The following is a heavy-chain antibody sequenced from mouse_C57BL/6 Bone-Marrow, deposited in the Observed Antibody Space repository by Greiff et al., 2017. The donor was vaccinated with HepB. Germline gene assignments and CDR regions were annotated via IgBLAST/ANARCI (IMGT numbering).Heavy chain of an antibody. CDR3: ARSFSPYCSDYGAMDY. V-gene: IGHV1-18*01. J-gene: IGHJ4*01. D-gene: IGHD2-5*01. CDR1: GYTFTDYN. CDR2: INPNNGGT. Sequence: EVQLQQSGPELVKPGASVKIPCKASGYTFTDYNMDWVKQSHGKSLEWIGDINPNNGGTIYNQKFKGKATLTVDKSSSTAYMELRSLTSEDTAVYYCARSFSPYCSDYGAMDYWGEGTAVTVSS.